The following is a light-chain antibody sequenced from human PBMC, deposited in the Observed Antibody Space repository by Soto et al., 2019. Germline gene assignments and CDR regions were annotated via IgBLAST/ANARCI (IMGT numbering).Light chain of an antibody. V-gene: IGKV3-20*01. CDR2: GTS. Sequence: TQSPGTLSLSPGERATLSCRASQSVSNNYLAWYQQKPGQAPRLLIYGTSTRATGIPDRFSCSGSGTDFTLTICGLEPEDFAVYYCQHYTDSLWTFGQGTKVDI. J-gene: IGKJ1*01. CDR1: QSVSNNY. CDR3: QHYTDSLWT.